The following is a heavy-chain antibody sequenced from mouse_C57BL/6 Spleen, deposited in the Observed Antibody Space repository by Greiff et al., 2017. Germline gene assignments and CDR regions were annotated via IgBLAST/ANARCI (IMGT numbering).Heavy chain of an antibody. Sequence: QVQLQQPGAELVRPGSSVKLSCKASGYTFTSYWMHWVKQRPIQGLEWIGNIDPSDSETHYNQKFKDKATLTVDKSSSTAYMQLSSLTSEDSAVYYCARDYYGTRGYFGGWGQGTTLTVSS. J-gene: IGHJ2*01. CDR3: ARDYYGTRGYFGG. V-gene: IGHV1-52*01. CDR2: IDPSDSET. CDR1: GYTFTSYW. D-gene: IGHD1-1*01.